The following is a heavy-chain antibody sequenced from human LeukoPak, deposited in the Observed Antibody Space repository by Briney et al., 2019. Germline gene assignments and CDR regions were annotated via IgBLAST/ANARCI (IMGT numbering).Heavy chain of an antibody. CDR1: GFTFSSYG. V-gene: IGHV3-30*02. J-gene: IGHJ3*02. CDR3: AKLGYCSGGSCSQNDAFDI. CDR2: IWYDGSNK. Sequence: PGGSLRLSCAASGFTFSSYGMHWVRQAPGKGLEWVAVIWYDGSNKYYADSVKGRFTISRDNSKNTLYLQMNSLRAEDTAVYYCAKLGYCSGGSCSQNDAFDIWGQGTMVTVSS. D-gene: IGHD2-15*01.